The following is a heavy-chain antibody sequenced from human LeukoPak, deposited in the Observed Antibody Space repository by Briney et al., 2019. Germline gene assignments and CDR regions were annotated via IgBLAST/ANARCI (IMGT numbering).Heavy chain of an antibody. D-gene: IGHD6-13*01. CDR1: GYTFTGYY. J-gene: IGHJ4*02. V-gene: IGHV1-2*02. CDR2: INPNSGGT. CDR3: ARGKGIAAAGKIDY. Sequence: ASVKVSCKASGYTFTGYYMHWVRQAPGQGLEWMGWINPNSGGTNYAQKFQGRVTMTRDTSISTAYTELSRLRSDDTAVYYCARGKGIAAAGKIDYWGQGTLVTVSS.